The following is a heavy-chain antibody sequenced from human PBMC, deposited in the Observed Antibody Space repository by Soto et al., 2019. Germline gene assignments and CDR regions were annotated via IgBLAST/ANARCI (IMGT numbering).Heavy chain of an antibody. D-gene: IGHD5-18*01. V-gene: IGHV3-21*01. CDR3: ARDQPGYSYGYGLGY. Sequence: GGSLRLSCAASGSTFSSYWMHWVRQAPGKGLEWVSSISSSSSYIYYADSVKGRFTISRDNAKNSLYLQMNSLRAEDTAVYYCARDQPGYSYGYGLGYWGQGTLVTVSS. CDR1: GSTFSSYW. CDR2: ISSSSSYI. J-gene: IGHJ4*02.